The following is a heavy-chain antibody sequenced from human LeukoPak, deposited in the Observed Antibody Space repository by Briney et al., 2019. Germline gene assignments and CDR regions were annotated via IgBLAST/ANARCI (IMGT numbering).Heavy chain of an antibody. CDR3: GRDLRTIAVTGIGVFDV. V-gene: IGHV1-69*13. D-gene: IGHD6-19*01. J-gene: IGHJ3*01. CDR1: GGTFSSYA. CDR2: IIPIFGTA. Sequence: ASVKVSCKASGGTFSSYAISWVRQAPGQGLEWMGGIIPIFGTANYAQKFQGRVTITADESTSTAYMKLSSLRFEDTAVYYCGRDLRTIAVTGIGVFDVWGQGTKVTVSS.